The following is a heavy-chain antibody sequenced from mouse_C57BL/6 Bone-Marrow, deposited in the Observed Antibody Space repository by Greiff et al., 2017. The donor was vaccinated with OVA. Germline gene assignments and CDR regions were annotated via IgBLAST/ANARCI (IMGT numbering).Heavy chain of an antibody. Sequence: EVQVVESGGGLVKPGGSLKLSCAASGFTFSSYAMSWVRQTPEKRLEWVATISDGGSYTYYPDNVKGRFTISRDNAKNNLYLQMSHLKSEDTAIYYCARERMYYYGSSPYYFDYWGKGTTLTVSS. J-gene: IGHJ2*01. CDR1: GFTFSSYA. V-gene: IGHV5-4*01. D-gene: IGHD1-1*01. CDR2: ISDGGSYT. CDR3: ARERMYYYGSSPYYFDY.